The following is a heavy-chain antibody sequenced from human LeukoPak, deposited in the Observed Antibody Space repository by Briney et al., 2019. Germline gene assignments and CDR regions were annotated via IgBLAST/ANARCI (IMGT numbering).Heavy chain of an antibody. D-gene: IGHD3-9*01. Sequence: SETLSLTCTVSGDSITDYYWSWMRQSPGKGLEWIGYIYFSGTTYYNTSLKSRVTISVDTSKNQFSLKLSSVTAADTAVYHCARVGLTGRRRLNWFDPWGQGTLVTVSS. V-gene: IGHV4-59*12. CDR3: ARVGLTGRRRLNWFDP. J-gene: IGHJ5*02. CDR1: GDSITDYY. CDR2: IYFSGTT.